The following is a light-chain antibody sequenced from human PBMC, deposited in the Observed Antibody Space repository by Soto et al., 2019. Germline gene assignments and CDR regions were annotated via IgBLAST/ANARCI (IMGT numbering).Light chain of an antibody. CDR2: AAS. Sequence: DIQLTQSPSFLSASVGDRVTITCRASQGISSYLAWYQQKPGKAPKLLIYAASTLQSRVPSRFSGSGSGTEFTLTISSLQPEDFATYYCQQLNSYPRTFGQGTKVEIK. CDR1: QGISSY. V-gene: IGKV1-9*01. J-gene: IGKJ1*01. CDR3: QQLNSYPRT.